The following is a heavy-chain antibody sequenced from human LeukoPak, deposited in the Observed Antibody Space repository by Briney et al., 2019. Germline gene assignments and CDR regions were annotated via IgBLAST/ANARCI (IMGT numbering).Heavy chain of an antibody. V-gene: IGHV3-23*01. CDR3: AKGAASRGYTYVAN. J-gene: IGHJ4*02. D-gene: IGHD5-18*01. CDR2: VSGSGGST. Sequence: QPGGSLRLSCAASAFTFRPYATIWVRQAPGKGLEWVSTVSGSGGSTYYADSVKGRFTISRDNSNNTLYLEMNSLRAEDTAVYYCAKGAASRGYTYVANWGQGTLVTVSS. CDR1: AFTFRPYA.